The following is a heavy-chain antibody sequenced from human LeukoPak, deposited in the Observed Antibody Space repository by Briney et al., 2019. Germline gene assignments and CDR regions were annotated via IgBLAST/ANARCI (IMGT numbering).Heavy chain of an antibody. V-gene: IGHV3-30*18. Sequence: GGSLRLSCAASGFTFTTYSMNWVRQAPGKGLEWVAVIPYDGRNKYYADSVKGRFTISRDNSKNTLYLQMNSLRSEDTAVYYCAKDRGGDYGNFDNWGQGNLITVSS. D-gene: IGHD4-17*01. J-gene: IGHJ4*02. CDR3: AKDRGGDYGNFDN. CDR1: GFTFTTYS. CDR2: IPYDGRNK.